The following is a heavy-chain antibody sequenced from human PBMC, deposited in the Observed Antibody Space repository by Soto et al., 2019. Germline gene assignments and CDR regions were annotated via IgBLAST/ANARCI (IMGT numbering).Heavy chain of an antibody. CDR3: AKGEQLWEPFDH. CDR2: ISYDGSNK. D-gene: IGHD1-26*01. V-gene: IGHV3-30*18. Sequence: GGSLRLSCAASGFTFSSYGMHWVRQAPGKGLEWVAVISYDGSNKYYADYVKGRFTTSRDNSKSTLYLQMNSLRADDTAVYYCAKGEQLWEPFDHWGQGTQVTVSS. J-gene: IGHJ4*02. CDR1: GFTFSSYG.